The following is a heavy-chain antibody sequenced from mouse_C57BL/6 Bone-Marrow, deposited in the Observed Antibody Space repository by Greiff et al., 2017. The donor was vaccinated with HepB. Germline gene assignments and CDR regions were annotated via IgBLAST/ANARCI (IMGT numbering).Heavy chain of an antibody. V-gene: IGHV1-52*01. CDR1: GYTFTSYW. CDR3: ARLSSGLYYAMDY. J-gene: IGHJ4*01. Sequence: VQLQQPGAELVRPGSSVKLSCKASGYTFTSYWMHWVKQRPIQGLEWIGNIDPSDSETHYNQKFKDKATLTVDKSSSTAYMQLSSLTSEDSAVYYCARLSSGLYYAMDYWGQGTSVTVSS. CDR2: IDPSDSET. D-gene: IGHD3-2*02.